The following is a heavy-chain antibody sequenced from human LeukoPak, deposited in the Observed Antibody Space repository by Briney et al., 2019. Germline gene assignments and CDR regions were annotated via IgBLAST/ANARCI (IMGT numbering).Heavy chain of an antibody. J-gene: IGHJ4*02. Sequence: LETLSLTCTVSGYSISSGYYWGWVRQPPGKGLAWIGNIYYTGSTYYNPSLKSRVTISLDTSKNQFSLKLSSVTAADTAVYYCARVRPSHYYFDYWGQGTLVTVSS. CDR3: ARVRPSHYYFDY. CDR2: IYYTGST. V-gene: IGHV4-38-2*02. CDR1: GYSISSGYY.